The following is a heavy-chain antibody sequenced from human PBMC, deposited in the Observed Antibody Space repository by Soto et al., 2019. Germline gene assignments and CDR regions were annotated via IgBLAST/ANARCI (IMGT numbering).Heavy chain of an antibody. D-gene: IGHD6-19*01. CDR1: GFTFSVYS. CDR3: ARSVEGHFDY. V-gene: IGHV3-48*02. CDR2: ITSDTKTI. Sequence: EVQLVESGGGLVQRGGSLRLSCVASGFTFSVYSMNWVRQAPGKGLEWFSYITSDTKTIKYADAVKGRFTISRDNAKNSVYLQMNSLRDEDKAVYYCARSVEGHFDYWGQGTVVTVSS. J-gene: IGHJ4*02.